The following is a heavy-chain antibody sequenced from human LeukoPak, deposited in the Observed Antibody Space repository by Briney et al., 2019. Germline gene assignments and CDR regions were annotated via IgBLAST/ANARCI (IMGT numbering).Heavy chain of an antibody. CDR2: IYYSGNT. J-gene: IGHJ4*02. CDR3: ARDGLNTGSWYFDY. Sequence: SETLSLTCTVSGGSISGYYWSWIRQPPGKGPEWIGYIYYSGNTNYNPSLKSRVTMSLDSSNNQFPLRLTSVTAADTAVYYCARDGLNTGSWYFDYWGQGTLATVSS. D-gene: IGHD1-26*01. V-gene: IGHV4-59*01. CDR1: GGSISGYY.